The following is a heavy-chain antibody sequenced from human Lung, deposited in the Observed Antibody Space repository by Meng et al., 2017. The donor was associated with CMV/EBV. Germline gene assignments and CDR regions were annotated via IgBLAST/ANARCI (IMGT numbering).Heavy chain of an antibody. CDR1: GYTFTRYP. V-gene: IGHV7-4-1*02. D-gene: IGHD6-19*01. CDR2: ISTNTGNP. Sequence: VQLVTYGAALKKPGASAKVSCKASGYTFTRYPMNWVRQAPGQGLEWMGWISTNTGNPTYAQGFTGRFVFSVDTSVSTAYLQISSLKAEDTAVYYCGTLKYTSGFYGPAYWGQGALVTVSS. J-gene: IGHJ4*02. CDR3: GTLKYTSGFYGPAY.